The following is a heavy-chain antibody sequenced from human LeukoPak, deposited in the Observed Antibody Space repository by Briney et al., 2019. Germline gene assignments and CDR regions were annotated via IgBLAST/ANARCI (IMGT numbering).Heavy chain of an antibody. CDR2: IYPGDSDT. V-gene: IGHV5-51*01. CDR3: ARSYYYGSGSYICFDP. D-gene: IGHD3-10*01. J-gene: IGHJ5*02. Sequence: GESLKISCKGSGYSFTNYWIGWVRQMPGKGLEWMGIIYPGDSDTRYNPSFQGQVTISADKSISTAYLQWSSLKASDTAMYYCARSYYYGSGSYICFDPWGQGTLVTVSS. CDR1: GYSFTNYW.